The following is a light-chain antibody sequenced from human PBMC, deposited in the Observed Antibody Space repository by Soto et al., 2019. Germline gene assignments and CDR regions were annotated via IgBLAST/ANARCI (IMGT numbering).Light chain of an antibody. J-gene: IGKJ5*01. CDR3: QQYGSSPIT. CDR2: GAS. V-gene: IGKV3-20*01. Sequence: EIVLTHSPGTLSLSPCERATLSFSASQSVSSSYLAWYQQKPGQAPRFLIYGASTRATGIPARFSGSGSGTDFTLTISRLEPEDFAVYYCQQYGSSPITFGQGTRLEIK. CDR1: QSVSSSY.